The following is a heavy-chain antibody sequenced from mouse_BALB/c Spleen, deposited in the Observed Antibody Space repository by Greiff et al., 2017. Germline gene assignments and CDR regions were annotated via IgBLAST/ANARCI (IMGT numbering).Heavy chain of an antibody. D-gene: IGHD2-10*01. CDR1: GFTFSDYY. Sequence: EVQGVESGGGLVKPGGSLKLSCAASGFTFSDYYMYWVRQTPEKRLEWVATISDGGSYTYYPDSVKGRFTISRDNAKNNLYLQMSSLKSEDTAMYYCARSAYYGNYVAYWGQGTLVTVSA. J-gene: IGHJ3*01. CDR3: ARSAYYGNYVAY. V-gene: IGHV5-4*02. CDR2: ISDGGSYT.